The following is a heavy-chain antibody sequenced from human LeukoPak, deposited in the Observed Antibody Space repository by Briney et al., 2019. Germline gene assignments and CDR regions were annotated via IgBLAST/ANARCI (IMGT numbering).Heavy chain of an antibody. CDR3: AKASVAVAENWFDP. Sequence: AGGSLRLSCAASGFTFSSYGMHWVRQAPGKGLEWVSAISGSGGTPYYADSVKGRFTISRDNSKKILYLQMNSLRVEDTAVYYCAKASVAVAENWFDPWGQGTLVTVSS. J-gene: IGHJ5*02. V-gene: IGHV3-23*01. CDR1: GFTFSSYG. D-gene: IGHD6-19*01. CDR2: ISGSGGTP.